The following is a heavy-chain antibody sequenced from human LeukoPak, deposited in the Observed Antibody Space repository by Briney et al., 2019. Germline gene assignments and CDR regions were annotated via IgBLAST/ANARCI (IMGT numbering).Heavy chain of an antibody. V-gene: IGHV3-21*01. CDR1: GFTFSSYS. D-gene: IGHD2-2*01. CDR2: ISSSSSYI. J-gene: IGHJ6*02. CDR3: ARDRVLYCSSTSCLYSRDYYYGMDV. Sequence: GGSLRLSCAASGFTFSSYSMNWVRQAPGKGLEWVSSISSSSSYIYYADSVKGRFTISRDNAKNSLYLQMNSLRAEDTAVYYCARDRVLYCSSTSCLYSRDYYYGMDVWGRGTTVTVSS.